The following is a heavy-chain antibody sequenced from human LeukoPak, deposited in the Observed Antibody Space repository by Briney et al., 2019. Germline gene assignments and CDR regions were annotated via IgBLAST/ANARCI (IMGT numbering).Heavy chain of an antibody. CDR2: IYYSGST. D-gene: IGHD5-18*01. V-gene: IGHV4-39*01. Sequence: SETLSLTCTVSGGSISSRSYYWGWIRQPPGKGLEWIGSIYYSGSTYYNPSLKSRVTISVDTSKNQFSLKLSSVTAADTAVFYCARRLYSYGHLKYWYFDLWGRGTLVTVSS. CDR3: ARRLYSYGHLKYWYFDL. J-gene: IGHJ2*01. CDR1: GGSISSRSYY.